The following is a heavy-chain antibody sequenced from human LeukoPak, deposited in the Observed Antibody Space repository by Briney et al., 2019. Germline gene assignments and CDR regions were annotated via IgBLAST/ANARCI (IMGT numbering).Heavy chain of an antibody. Sequence: QPAGSLRLSCAASGFRFSSYEMNWVRQATGKGLEWVSYITSSGSAIYYADSVKGRFTISRNNAKKSLYLQRNSLRADDTAVYYCATVGSYEDHWGQGTLVTVSS. J-gene: IGHJ4*02. CDR1: GFRFSSYE. V-gene: IGHV3-48*03. D-gene: IGHD3-16*01. CDR2: ITSSGSAI. CDR3: ATVGSYEDH.